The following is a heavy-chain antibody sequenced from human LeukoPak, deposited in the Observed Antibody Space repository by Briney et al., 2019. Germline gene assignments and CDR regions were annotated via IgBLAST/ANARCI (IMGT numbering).Heavy chain of an antibody. D-gene: IGHD1-26*01. CDR2: ISSNGGST. CDR1: GFTFSSYA. CDR3: ARDNAGSVGRRNTPLKH. J-gene: IGHJ4*02. V-gene: IGHV3-64*01. Sequence: PGGSLRLSCAASGFTFSSYAMHWVRPAPGKGLEYVSAISSNGGSTYYANSVKGRFTISRDNSKNTLYLQMGSLRAEDMAVYYCARDNAGSVGRRNTPLKHWGQGTLVTVSS.